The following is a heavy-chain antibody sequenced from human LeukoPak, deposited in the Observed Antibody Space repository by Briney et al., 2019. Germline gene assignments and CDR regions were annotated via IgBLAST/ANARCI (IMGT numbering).Heavy chain of an antibody. CDR2: INPNSGGT. CDR3: AGHLGRYYYYGMDV. CDR1: GYTFTGYY. Sequence: ASVEVSCKASGYTFTGYYMHWVRQAPGQGLEWMGWINPNSGGTNYAQKFQGRVTMTRDTSISTAYMELSRLRSDDTAVYYCAGHLGRYYYYGMDVWGQGTTVTVSS. V-gene: IGHV1-2*02. J-gene: IGHJ6*02.